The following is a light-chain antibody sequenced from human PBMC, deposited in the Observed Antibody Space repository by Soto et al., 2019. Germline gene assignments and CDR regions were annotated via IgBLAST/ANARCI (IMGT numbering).Light chain of an antibody. J-gene: IGKJ5*01. CDR1: QGIRSY. Sequence: DIQMTQPPSSLSAVVGDRVTITCRSSQGIRSYLAWYQQSPGRAPKLLIYAASTLQSEVPSRFSGSGSGTEFTLTISSLQPEDFSTYYCQQLNTCPITFGQGARLEI. CDR3: QQLNTCPIT. V-gene: IGKV1-9*01. CDR2: AAS.